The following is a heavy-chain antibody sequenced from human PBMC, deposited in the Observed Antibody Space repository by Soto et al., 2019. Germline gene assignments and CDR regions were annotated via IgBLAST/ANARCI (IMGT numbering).Heavy chain of an antibody. D-gene: IGHD5-12*01. V-gene: IGHV4-39*01. CDR1: GGSISSSSYF. J-gene: IGHJ4*02. CDR3: ARGIGYYFDS. CDR2: IHYRGVT. Sequence: KPSETLSLTCTVSGGSISSSSYFWGWIRQPPGKGLEWIGNIHYRGVTYYNASLKSRVTISVDTSKNQFSLKLSSVTAADSAVYSCARGIGYYFDSWGQGTLVTVSS.